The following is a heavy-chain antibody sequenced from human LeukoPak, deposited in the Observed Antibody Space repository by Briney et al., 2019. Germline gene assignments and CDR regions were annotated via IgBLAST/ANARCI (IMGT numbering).Heavy chain of an antibody. V-gene: IGHV3-74*01. CDR1: GFTFTKYW. J-gene: IGHJ4*02. D-gene: IGHD6-19*01. Sequence: GGSLRLSCAASGFTFTKYWMLWVRQAPGKGRESVSRNNTDGTVTTYADSVKGRFTVSRDNADNTMFLQMNSVRDEDTAVYYCATKQWLAPPPDSWGQGTPVTVSS. CDR2: NNTDGTVT. CDR3: ATKQWLAPPPDS.